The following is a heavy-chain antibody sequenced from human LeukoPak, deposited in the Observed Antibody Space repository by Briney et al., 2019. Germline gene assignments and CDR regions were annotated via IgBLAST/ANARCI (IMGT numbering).Heavy chain of an antibody. CDR1: GFTFSSYW. D-gene: IGHD3-10*01. Sequence: GGSLRLSCAASGFTFSSYWMSWVRQAPGKGLEWVANIKQDGSEKYYVDSVKGRFTISRDNSKNTLYLQMNSLRAEDTAVYYCAKGRALCFGELLSDAFDIWGQGTMVTVSS. CDR3: AKGRALCFGELLSDAFDI. CDR2: IKQDGSEK. J-gene: IGHJ3*02. V-gene: IGHV3-7*01.